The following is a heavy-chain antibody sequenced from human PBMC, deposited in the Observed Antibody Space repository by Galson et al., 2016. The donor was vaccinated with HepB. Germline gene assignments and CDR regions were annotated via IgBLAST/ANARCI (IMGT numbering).Heavy chain of an antibody. J-gene: IGHJ4*02. CDR1: TFAFSRTW. CDR3: AEGGWSSRWYWRN. Sequence: SLRLSCATTTFAFSRTWMTWVRQAPWKGLEWVANTDHDGREIHYVDSVKRRFTFSRDNAKNSLYLEMNSLGVEDTDVYYCAEGGWSSRWYWRNWGQGTLGTGSS. D-gene: IGHD6-13*01. CDR2: TDHDGREI. V-gene: IGHV3-7*01.